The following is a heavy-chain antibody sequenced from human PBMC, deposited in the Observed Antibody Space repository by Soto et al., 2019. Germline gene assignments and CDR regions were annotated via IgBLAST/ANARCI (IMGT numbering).Heavy chain of an antibody. CDR3: ARHAKQSAAGLDH. Sequence: SETLSLTCTVSGGSISSYYWSWIRQPPGKGLEWIGYIYSSGSTNYNPSLKSRVTILVDTSNNHFSLKLSSVTAADTAVYYCARHAKQSAAGLDHWGQGTLVTVSS. CDR1: GGSISSYY. CDR2: IYSSGST. J-gene: IGHJ4*02. V-gene: IGHV4-59*08. D-gene: IGHD6-25*01.